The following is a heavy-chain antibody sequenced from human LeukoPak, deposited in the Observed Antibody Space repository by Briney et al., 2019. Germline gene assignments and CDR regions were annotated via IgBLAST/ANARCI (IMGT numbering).Heavy chain of an antibody. Sequence: GGSLRLSCAASGFTFSSYGMSWVRQAPGKGLEWVSAIGGSGGSTYYADSVKGRFTISRDNSKNTLYVQMNSLRAEDTAVYCCAKGHYYGSGSLDYWGQGTLVTVSS. CDR3: AKGHYYGSGSLDY. CDR1: GFTFSSYG. D-gene: IGHD3-10*01. J-gene: IGHJ4*02. CDR2: IGGSGGST. V-gene: IGHV3-23*01.